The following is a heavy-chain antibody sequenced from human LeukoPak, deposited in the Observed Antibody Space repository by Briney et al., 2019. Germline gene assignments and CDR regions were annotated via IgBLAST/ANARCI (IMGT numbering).Heavy chain of an antibody. J-gene: IGHJ1*01. CDR2: MNPNSGNT. D-gene: IGHD2-21*02. CDR1: GYTFTSYD. Sequence: GASVKVSCKASGYTFTSYDINWVRQATGQGLEWMGWMNPNSGNTGYAQKFQGRVTMTRNTSISTAYMELSSLRSEDTAVYYCARGRGPLAYCGGDCSPKWFQHWGQGTLVTVSS. V-gene: IGHV1-8*01. CDR3: ARGRGPLAYCGGDCSPKWFQH.